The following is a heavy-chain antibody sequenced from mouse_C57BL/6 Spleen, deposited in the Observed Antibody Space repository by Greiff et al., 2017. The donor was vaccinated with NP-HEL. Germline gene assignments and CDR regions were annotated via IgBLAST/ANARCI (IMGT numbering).Heavy chain of an antibody. CDR1: GYAFTNYL. Sequence: QVQLQQSGAELVRPGTSVKVSCKASGYAFTNYLIEWVKQRPGQGLEWIGVINPGSGGTNYNEKFKGKATLTADKSSSTAYMQLSSLTSEDSAVYFCARDGSSWGQGTTLTVSS. V-gene: IGHV1-54*01. CDR2: INPGSGGT. J-gene: IGHJ2*01. CDR3: ARDGSS. D-gene: IGHD1-1*01.